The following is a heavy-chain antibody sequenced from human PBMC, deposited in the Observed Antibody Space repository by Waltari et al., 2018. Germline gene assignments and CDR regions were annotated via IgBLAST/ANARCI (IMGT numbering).Heavy chain of an antibody. J-gene: IGHJ6*03. CDR3: ARDGVGYCSSTSCLYYYYYYMDV. Sequence: QVQLQESGPGLVKPSETLSLTCTVSGGSISSYYWSWIRQPAGKGLEWIGRIYTSGSTNYNPSLKSRVTMSVDTSKNQFSLKLSSVTAADTAVYYCARDGVGYCSSTSCLYYYYYYMDVWGKGTTVTISS. CDR1: GGSISSYY. V-gene: IGHV4-4*07. CDR2: IYTSGST. D-gene: IGHD2-2*01.